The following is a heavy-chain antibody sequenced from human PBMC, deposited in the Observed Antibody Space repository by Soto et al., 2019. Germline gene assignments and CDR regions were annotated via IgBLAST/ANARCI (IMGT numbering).Heavy chain of an antibody. J-gene: IGHJ6*03. CDR1: GGFISSGDYY. Sequence: QVQLQESGPGLVKPSQTLSLTCTVSGGFISSGDYYWNWIRQLPGKGLEWMGYIEHSGSSFYNPSLKGRVALALDTSKNQFSLKLNSVTAADTAVYYCARAVVPATVDFYYYYIDFWGKGTTVTVSS. V-gene: IGHV4-31*03. CDR2: IEHSGSS. CDR3: ARAVVPATVDFYYYYIDF. D-gene: IGHD2-2*01.